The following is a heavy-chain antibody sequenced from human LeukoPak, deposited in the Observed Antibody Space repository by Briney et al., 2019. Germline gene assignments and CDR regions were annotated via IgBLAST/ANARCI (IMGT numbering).Heavy chain of an antibody. Sequence: GASVKVSCKDSGYTFTGYYMHWVRQAPGQGREWMGRIIPILGIANYAQKFQGRVTITADKSTSTAYMELSSLRSEDTAVYYCARDYYGSGSPSWFDPWGQGTLVTVSS. D-gene: IGHD3-10*01. CDR2: IIPILGIA. J-gene: IGHJ5*02. V-gene: IGHV1-69*04. CDR3: ARDYYGSGSPSWFDP. CDR1: GYTFTGYY.